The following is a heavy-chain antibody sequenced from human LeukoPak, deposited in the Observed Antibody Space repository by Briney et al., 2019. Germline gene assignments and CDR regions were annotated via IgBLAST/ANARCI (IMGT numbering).Heavy chain of an antibody. D-gene: IGHD2-2*01. CDR1: GYTFTSYG. CDR2: ISAYNGNT. CDR3: ATRKLGYCSSTSCPYYYYMDV. Sequence: ASVKVSCKASGYTFTSYGISWVRQAPGQGLEWMGWISAYNGNTNYAQKLQGRVTMTTDTSTSTAYMELRSLRSDDTAVYYCATRKLGYCSSTSCPYYYYMDVWGKGTTVTVSS. V-gene: IGHV1-18*01. J-gene: IGHJ6*03.